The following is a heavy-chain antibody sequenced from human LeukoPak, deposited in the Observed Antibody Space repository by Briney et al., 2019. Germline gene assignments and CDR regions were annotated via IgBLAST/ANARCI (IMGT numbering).Heavy chain of an antibody. CDR2: VYTNERT. D-gene: IGHD1-26*01. CDR1: GDSLTNFY. CDR3: ARDVGFPARFDS. V-gene: IGHV4-4*07. J-gene: IGHJ5*01. Sequence: PSETLSLTCTVSGDSLTNFYWSWIRQPAGKGLEWIGRVYTNERTKYNPSLKSRLTMSVDTSSNQVFLRLTSVSAADTAVYYCARDVGFPARFDSWGQGIPVTVSS.